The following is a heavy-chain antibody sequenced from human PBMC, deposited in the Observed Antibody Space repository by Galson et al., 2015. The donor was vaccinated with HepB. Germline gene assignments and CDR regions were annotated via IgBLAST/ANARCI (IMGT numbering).Heavy chain of an antibody. CDR3: ARRDSCSSASCSPTEYFQH. Sequence: SLRLSCAASGFTFSDYYMNWVRQAPGKGLEWVSSIGSSSAKYYADSVKGRFTISRDNAKNSLYLQMNSLRAEDTTVYYCARRDSCSSASCSPTEYFQHWDHDTLVTVSS. CDR1: GFTFSDYY. V-gene: IGHV3-69-1*01. D-gene: IGHD2-2*01. CDR2: IGSSSAK. J-gene: IGHJ1*01.